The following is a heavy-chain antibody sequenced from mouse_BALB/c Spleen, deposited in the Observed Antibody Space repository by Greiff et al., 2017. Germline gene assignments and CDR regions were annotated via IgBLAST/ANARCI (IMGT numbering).Heavy chain of an antibody. D-gene: IGHD2-12*01. CDR3: AREGKNYKYTMDY. CDR2: ISNLAYSI. V-gene: IGHV5-15*02. J-gene: IGHJ4*01. CDR1: GFTFSDYG. Sequence: EVHLVEPGGGLVQPGGSRKLSCAASGFTFSDYGMAWVRQAPGKGPEWVAFISNLAYSIYYADTVTGRFTISRENAKNTLYLEMSSLRSEDTAMYYGAREGKNYKYTMDYWGQGTSVTVSS.